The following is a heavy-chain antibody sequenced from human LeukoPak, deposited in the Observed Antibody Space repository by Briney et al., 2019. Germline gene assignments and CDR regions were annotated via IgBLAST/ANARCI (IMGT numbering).Heavy chain of an antibody. D-gene: IGHD5-18*01. J-gene: IGHJ4*02. CDR2: ITDSGGTT. Sequence: GASLRLSCAASGYKFNSYAMVWVRQAPGKGLEWVSGITDSGGTTYYADSVKGRFTISRDNSKNTLYLQMNSLRAEDTAVYYCANWRSNSLPLWGQGTLVTVSS. CDR1: GYKFNSYA. V-gene: IGHV3-23*01. CDR3: ANWRSNSLPL.